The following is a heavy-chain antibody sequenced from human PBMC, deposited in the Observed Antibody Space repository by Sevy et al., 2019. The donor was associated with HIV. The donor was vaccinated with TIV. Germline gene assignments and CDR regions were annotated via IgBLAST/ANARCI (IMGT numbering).Heavy chain of an antibody. J-gene: IGHJ4*02. Sequence: ASMKVSCKASGYTFTSYGISWARQAPGQGLEWMGWISVYNGNTNYAQKLQARVTMTTDTSTSTAYMELRSLRSDDTAVYYCVRAGYYSGFYDILTGLDYWGQGTLVTVSS. CDR3: VRAGYYSGFYDILTGLDY. CDR2: ISVYNGNT. V-gene: IGHV1-18*01. D-gene: IGHD3-9*01. CDR1: GYTFTSYG.